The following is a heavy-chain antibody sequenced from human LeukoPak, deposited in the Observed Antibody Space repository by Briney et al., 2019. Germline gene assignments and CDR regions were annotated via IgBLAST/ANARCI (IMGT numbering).Heavy chain of an antibody. Sequence: GGSLRLSCAASGFTFSSYSMNWVRQAPGKGLGWVSSISSSSSYIYYADSVKGRFTISRDNAKNSLYLQMNSLRAEDTAVYYCARDREEMATIGFLDYWGQGTLVTVSS. CDR3: ARDREEMATIGFLDY. V-gene: IGHV3-21*01. J-gene: IGHJ4*02. CDR2: ISSSSSYI. D-gene: IGHD5-24*01. CDR1: GFTFSSYS.